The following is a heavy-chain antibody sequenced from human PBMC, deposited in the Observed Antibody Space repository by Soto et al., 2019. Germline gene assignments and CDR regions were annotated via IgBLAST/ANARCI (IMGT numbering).Heavy chain of an antibody. CDR2: ISYDGSNK. CDR3: ARDVAGITMIVVANHFDY. J-gene: IGHJ4*02. D-gene: IGHD3-22*01. CDR1: GFTFSSYA. Sequence: GGSLRLSCAASGFTFSSYAMHWVRQAPGKGLEWVAVISYDGSNKYYADSVKGRFTISRDNSKNTLYLQMNSLRAEDTAVYYCARDVAGITMIVVANHFDYWGQGTLVTVSS. V-gene: IGHV3-30-3*01.